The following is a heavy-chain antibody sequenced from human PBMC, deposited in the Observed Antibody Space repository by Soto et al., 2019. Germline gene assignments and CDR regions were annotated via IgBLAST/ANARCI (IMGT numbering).Heavy chain of an antibody. D-gene: IGHD7-27*01. V-gene: IGHV1-8*02. CDR1: GYTFTSYD. Sequence: ASVKVSYKASGYTFTSYDINWVRQATGQGLEWMGWMNPNSGNTGYAQKFQGRVTMTRNTSISTAYMELSSLRSEDTAVYYCARSRANWDAFDIWGQGTMVTVSS. J-gene: IGHJ3*02. CDR2: MNPNSGNT. CDR3: ARSRANWDAFDI.